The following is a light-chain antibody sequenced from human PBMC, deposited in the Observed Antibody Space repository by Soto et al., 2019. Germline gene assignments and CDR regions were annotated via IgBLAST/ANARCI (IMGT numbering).Light chain of an antibody. Sequence: ILLTPSPATLTLSPGEIATLSCRASQSVSSNLAWLQQKPGQAPRLLIYRASTRATDIPARFSGSGSGTDFTLTISSLLSEDFAVYYCHQDYKLPLTFGGGAKVDI. CDR3: HQDYKLPLT. J-gene: IGKJ4*01. V-gene: IGKV3-15*01. CDR2: RAS. CDR1: QSVSSN.